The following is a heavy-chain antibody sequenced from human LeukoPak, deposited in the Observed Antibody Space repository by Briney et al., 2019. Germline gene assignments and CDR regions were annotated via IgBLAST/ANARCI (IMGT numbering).Heavy chain of an antibody. Sequence: GGSLRLSCAASGFTFSSYWMHWVRQAPGKGLVWVSRINGDGRSTTYADSAKGRFTISRDNAKNTLYLQMNSLRVEDTAVYYCARGFDYYDSTGSGCWGQGTLVTVSS. CDR2: INGDGRST. D-gene: IGHD3-22*01. CDR3: ARGFDYYDSTGSGC. J-gene: IGHJ4*02. CDR1: GFTFSSYW. V-gene: IGHV3-74*01.